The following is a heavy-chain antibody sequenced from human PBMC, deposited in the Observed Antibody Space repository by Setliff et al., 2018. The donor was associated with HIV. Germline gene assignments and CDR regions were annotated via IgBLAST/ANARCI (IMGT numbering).Heavy chain of an antibody. Sequence: SETLSLTCTVSGGSISSTSYYWSWIRQPPGKGLEWIGYVYYNGGTQYNPSLKSRVTISADTSKNQFSLKLNSVTAADTAVYFCARARYGTSFDPWGQGTLVTVSS. J-gene: IGHJ5*02. CDR2: VYYNGGT. CDR3: ARARYGTSFDP. D-gene: IGHD3-9*01. V-gene: IGHV4-61*01. CDR1: GGSISSTSYY.